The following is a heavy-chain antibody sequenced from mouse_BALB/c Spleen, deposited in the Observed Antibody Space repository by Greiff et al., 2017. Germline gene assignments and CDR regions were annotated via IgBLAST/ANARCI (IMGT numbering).Heavy chain of an antibody. CDR2: IYPGDGDT. V-gene: IGHV1-87*01. Sequence: QVQLQQSGAELARPGASVKLSCKASGYTFTSYWMQWVKQRPGQGLEWIGAIYPGDGDTRYTQKFKGKATLTADKSSSTAYMQLSSFASEDSAVYYCARSGYGNYWYFDVWGAGTTVTVSS. J-gene: IGHJ1*01. CDR3: ARSGYGNYWYFDV. CDR1: GYTFTSYW. D-gene: IGHD2-10*02.